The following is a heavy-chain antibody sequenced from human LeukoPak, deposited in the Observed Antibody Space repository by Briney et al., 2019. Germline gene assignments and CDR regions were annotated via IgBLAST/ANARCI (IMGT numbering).Heavy chain of an antibody. V-gene: IGHV1-24*01. D-gene: IGHD6-13*01. CDR3: ATDIYRIAAAGTHYYYGMDV. CDR2: FDPEDGET. J-gene: IGHJ6*02. CDR1: GYTLTELS. Sequence: ASVKVSCKVSGYTLTELSMHWVRQAPGKGLEWMGGFDPEDGETIYAQKFQGRVTMTEDTSTDTAYMELSSLRSEDTAVYYCATDIYRIAAAGTHYYYGMDVWGQGTTVTVSS.